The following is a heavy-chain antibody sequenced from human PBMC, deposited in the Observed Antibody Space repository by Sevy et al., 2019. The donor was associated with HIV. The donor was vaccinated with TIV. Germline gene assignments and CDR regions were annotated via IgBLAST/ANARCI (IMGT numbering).Heavy chain of an antibody. D-gene: IGHD2-8*02. V-gene: IGHV3-23*01. J-gene: IGHJ6*02. CDR1: GFSFSNYA. Sequence: GGSLRLSCAASGFSFSNYAMSWVRQAPGKGLEWVSTLIGGGSRTYYADSVTGRVTISRENSWNTLYLQMNSLGAEDTAVYYCARRRVQSGLSGGGANYGWDVCGQGTTVTVSS. CDR2: LIGGGSRT. CDR3: ARRRVQSGLSGGGANYGWDV.